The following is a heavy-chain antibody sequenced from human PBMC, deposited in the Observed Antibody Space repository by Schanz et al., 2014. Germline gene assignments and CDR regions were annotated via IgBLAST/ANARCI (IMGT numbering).Heavy chain of an antibody. J-gene: IGHJ4*02. CDR2: ISSDETVT. V-gene: IGHV3-30*03. CDR3: ARVGRDYISSSVLDSLHY. D-gene: IGHD6-6*01. CDR1: GFSFSRYG. Sequence: QIQLVESGGGVVQPGTSLRLSCTISGFSFSRYGMHWVRQAPGKGLEWVAVISSDETVTYYVDSVKGRFTISRDNTKNTLFLQMNNLRPEDTAMYFCARVGRDYISSSVLDSLHYWGQGSLVTVS.